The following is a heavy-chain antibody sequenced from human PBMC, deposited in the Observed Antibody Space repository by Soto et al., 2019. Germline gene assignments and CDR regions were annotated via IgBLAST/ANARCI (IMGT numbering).Heavy chain of an antibody. V-gene: IGHV3-23*01. Sequence: GGSLRLSCVASGFPFSSYAMTWVRQAPGKGLEWVSALSGSGVSTYYADSVMGRFTISRDNSKNTVYLQMNSLRAEDTAVYYCAKIESRFFYDSTGYYPFDYWGQGTLVTVSS. CDR1: GFPFSSYA. CDR3: AKIESRFFYDSTGYYPFDY. J-gene: IGHJ4*02. D-gene: IGHD3-22*01. CDR2: LSGSGVST.